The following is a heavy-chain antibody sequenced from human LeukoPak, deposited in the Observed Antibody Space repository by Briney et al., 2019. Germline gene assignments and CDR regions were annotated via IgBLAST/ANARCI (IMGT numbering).Heavy chain of an antibody. CDR1: GGSISSGSYY. D-gene: IGHD6-13*01. V-gene: IGHV4-61*02. Sequence: SETLSLTCTVSGGSISSGSYYWSWIRQSAGKGLEWIGCIYTSGSTNYNPSLKSRVTISVDTPKNQFSLKLTSVTAADTAVYYCAREGYSSNWYSPIWFDPWGQGTLVTVSS. CDR3: AREGYSSNWYSPIWFDP. J-gene: IGHJ5*02. CDR2: IYTSGST.